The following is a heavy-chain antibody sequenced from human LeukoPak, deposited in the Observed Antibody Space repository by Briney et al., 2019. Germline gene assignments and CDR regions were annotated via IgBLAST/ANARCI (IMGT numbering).Heavy chain of an antibody. CDR1: GFTFDDYG. CDR2: INWNGGST. Sequence: GGSLRLSCAASGFTFDDYGMSWVRQAPGKGLEWVSGINWNGGSTGYADSVKGRFTISRDNAKNSLYLQMNSLRAEDTALYYCARWFGGLLHYYYMDVWGKGTTVTVSS. J-gene: IGHJ6*03. CDR3: ARWFGGLLHYYYMDV. D-gene: IGHD3-10*01. V-gene: IGHV3-20*04.